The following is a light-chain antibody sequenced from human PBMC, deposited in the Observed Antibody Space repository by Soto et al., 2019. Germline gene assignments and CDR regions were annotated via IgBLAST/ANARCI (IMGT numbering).Light chain of an antibody. Sequence: DIVMTQSPDSLAVSLGERATINCKSSQSVLYSSNNKNYLAWYQQKPGQPPKLLIYWASTRESGVPDRFSGSGSGTYFTLTISSLQAEDVAVYYCQQYYSIPHTFGQGTKLEIK. CDR1: QSVLYSSNNKNY. CDR3: QQYYSIPHT. J-gene: IGKJ2*01. CDR2: WAS. V-gene: IGKV4-1*01.